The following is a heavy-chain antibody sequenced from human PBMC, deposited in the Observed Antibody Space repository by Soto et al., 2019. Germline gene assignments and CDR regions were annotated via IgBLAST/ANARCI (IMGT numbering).Heavy chain of an antibody. Sequence: SETLSLTCTVSGGSISSYYWIWIRQPPGKGLEWIGYIYYSGSTNYNPSLKSRVTISVDTSKNQFSLKLSSVTAADTAVYYCARVAAAAFYDAFDIWGQGTMVTVSS. J-gene: IGHJ3*02. D-gene: IGHD6-13*01. CDR2: IYYSGST. CDR3: ARVAAAAFYDAFDI. V-gene: IGHV4-59*01. CDR1: GGSISSYY.